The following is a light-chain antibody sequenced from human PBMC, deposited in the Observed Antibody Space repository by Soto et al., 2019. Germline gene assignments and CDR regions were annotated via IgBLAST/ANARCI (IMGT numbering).Light chain of an antibody. V-gene: IGLV2-8*01. Sequence: QSVLTQPPSASGSPVQSVTISCTGTSSDVGGYNYVSWYQQHPGKAPKLMIYEVNKRPSGVPDRLSGSKSGNTASLTVSGLQAEDEADYYCSSYGGSSNLVFGGGTKVTVL. J-gene: IGLJ2*01. CDR3: SSYGGSSNLV. CDR2: EVN. CDR1: SSDVGGYNY.